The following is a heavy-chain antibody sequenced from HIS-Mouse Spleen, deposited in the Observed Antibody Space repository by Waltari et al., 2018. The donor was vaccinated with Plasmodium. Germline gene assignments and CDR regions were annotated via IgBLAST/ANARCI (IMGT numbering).Heavy chain of an antibody. CDR1: GGSISSYY. J-gene: IGHJ4*02. Sequence: QVQLQESGPGLVKPSETLSLPCTVSGGSISSYYRSWIRPPAGKGLEWIGRIYTSGRTNYNPSLKSRVTMSVDTSKNQFSLKLSSVTAADTAVYYCARASGGYSYGRVFDYWGQGTLVTVSS. CDR3: ARASGGYSYGRVFDY. CDR2: IYTSGRT. V-gene: IGHV4-4*07. D-gene: IGHD5-18*01.